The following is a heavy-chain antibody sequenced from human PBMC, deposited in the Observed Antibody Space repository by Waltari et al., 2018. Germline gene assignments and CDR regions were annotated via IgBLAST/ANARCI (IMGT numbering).Heavy chain of an antibody. CDR1: GYPFTDYS. J-gene: IGHJ5*01. CDR2: VDPELGDT. V-gene: IGHV1-69-2*01. Sequence: EVQLVQSGAEVKKPGDAARVCCRASGYPFTDYSIHWIQQAPGKGLTWMGRVDPELGDTLFVPQFQGRLTLTADTSRDTAYMELTSLHYDDTAVYYCARGPLGAAHWFDSWGQGTLVTVSS. CDR3: ARGPLGAAHWFDS. D-gene: IGHD1-26*01.